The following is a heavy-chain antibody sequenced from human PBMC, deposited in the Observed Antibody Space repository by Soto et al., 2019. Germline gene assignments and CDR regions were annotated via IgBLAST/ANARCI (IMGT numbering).Heavy chain of an antibody. CDR2: ISYDGSNK. Sequence: QVQLVESGGGVVQPGRSLRLSCAASGFTFSSYAMHWVRQAPGKGLEWVAVISYDGSNKYYADSVKGRFTISRDNSKNTLYLQMNSMRADDTAVYYCARPYSSSWYWFDYWGQGTLVTVSS. CDR1: GFTFSSYA. V-gene: IGHV3-30-3*01. D-gene: IGHD6-13*01. CDR3: ARPYSSSWYWFDY. J-gene: IGHJ4*02.